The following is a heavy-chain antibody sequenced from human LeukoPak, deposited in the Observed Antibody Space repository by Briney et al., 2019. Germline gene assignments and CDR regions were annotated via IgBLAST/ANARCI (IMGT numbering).Heavy chain of an antibody. Sequence: SVKVSCKASVATFSSYAISWVRQAPGQGLEWMGRIIPIFGIANYAQKFQGRVTITADKSTSTAYMELSSLRSEDTAVYYCAGGPRIAVADYYYYGMDVWGPGTTVTVSS. CDR2: IIPIFGIA. D-gene: IGHD6-19*01. CDR1: VATFSSYA. V-gene: IGHV1-69*04. CDR3: AGGPRIAVADYYYYGMDV. J-gene: IGHJ6*02.